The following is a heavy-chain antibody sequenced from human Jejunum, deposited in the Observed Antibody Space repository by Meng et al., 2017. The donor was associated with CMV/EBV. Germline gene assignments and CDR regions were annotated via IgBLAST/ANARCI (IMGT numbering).Heavy chain of an antibody. Sequence: SGFDFTSYWIGWVRQQPGKGLALMGIIYPRDSDTRYSPSFEGQVTMSADPSINTTYLHWSSLKASDTAVYYCTKMVFSAYNWFDPWGQGTLVTVSS. J-gene: IGHJ5*02. D-gene: IGHD2-8*01. V-gene: IGHV5-51*01. CDR2: IYPRDSDT. CDR1: GFDFTSYW. CDR3: TKMVFSAYNWFDP.